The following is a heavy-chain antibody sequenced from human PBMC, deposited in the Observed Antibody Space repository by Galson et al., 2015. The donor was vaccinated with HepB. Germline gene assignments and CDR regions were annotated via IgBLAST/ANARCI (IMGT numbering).Heavy chain of an antibody. V-gene: IGHV1-69*04. CDR2: IIPMLDKT. D-gene: IGHD3-22*01. CDR3: ARNRYFDMSDYYRLAP. J-gene: IGHJ5*02. Sequence: SVKVSCKASGGTFSGYAFNWVRQAPGQGLEWMGRIIPMLDKTNYAQKFQGRVTITADKSTSTVFIDLSSLRSEDTAVYFCARNRYFDMSDYYRLAPWGLGTLVTVSS. CDR1: GGTFSGYA.